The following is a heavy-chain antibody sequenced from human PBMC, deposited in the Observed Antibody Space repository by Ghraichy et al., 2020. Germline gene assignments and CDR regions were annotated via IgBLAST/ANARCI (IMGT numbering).Heavy chain of an antibody. CDR3: ARSRSGWYPIFDY. CDR2: IYSGGST. Sequence: GGSLRLSCAVSGFTVSSKFMSWVRQAPGKGLEWVSVIYSGGSTYYADSMKGRFTISRDNSKNTLFLQMNSLRAEDTAVYYCARSRSGWYPIFDYWGQGTLVTVSS. V-gene: IGHV3-53*01. D-gene: IGHD6-19*01. CDR1: GFTVSSKF. J-gene: IGHJ4*02.